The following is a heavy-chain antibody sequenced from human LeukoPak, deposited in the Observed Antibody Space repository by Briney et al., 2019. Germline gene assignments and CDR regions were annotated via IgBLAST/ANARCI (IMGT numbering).Heavy chain of an antibody. Sequence: PGGSLRLSCAASGFTFSSYSMNWVRQAPGKGLEWVSYISSSSSTIYYADSVKGRFTISRDNAKNSLYLQMNSLRAEDTAVYYCARRRCPDFDYWGQGTLVTVSS. J-gene: IGHJ4*02. CDR1: GFTFSSYS. D-gene: IGHD4-17*01. CDR3: ARRRCPDFDY. CDR2: ISSSSSTI. V-gene: IGHV3-48*04.